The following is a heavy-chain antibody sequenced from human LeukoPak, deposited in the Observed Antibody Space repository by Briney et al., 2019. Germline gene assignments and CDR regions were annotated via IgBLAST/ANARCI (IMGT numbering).Heavy chain of an antibody. V-gene: IGHV3-23*01. CDR1: GFTFSNYA. J-gene: IGHJ4*02. D-gene: IGHD2-2*01. CDR3: AKWYCSSTSCRYFDY. Sequence: GGSLRLSCAASGFTFSNYAMNWARQAPGKGLEWVSAISGSGGNTYYADSVKGRFTISRDNPKNTLYLQMNSLRAEDTAVYYCAKWYCSSTSCRYFDYWGQGTLVTVSS. CDR2: ISGSGGNT.